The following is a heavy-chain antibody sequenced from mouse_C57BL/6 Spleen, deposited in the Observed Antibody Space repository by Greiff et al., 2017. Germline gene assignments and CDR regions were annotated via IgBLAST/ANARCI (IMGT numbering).Heavy chain of an antibody. D-gene: IGHD1-1*01. J-gene: IGHJ2*01. Sequence: EVKLQQSGPELVKPGASVKISCKASGYTFTDYYMNWVKQSHGKSLEWIGDINPNNGGTSYNQKFKGKATLTVDKSSSTAYMELRSLTSEDSAVYYCARAYAYFDYWGQGTTLTVSS. CDR2: INPNNGGT. CDR3: ARAYAYFDY. CDR1: GYTFTDYY. V-gene: IGHV1-26*01.